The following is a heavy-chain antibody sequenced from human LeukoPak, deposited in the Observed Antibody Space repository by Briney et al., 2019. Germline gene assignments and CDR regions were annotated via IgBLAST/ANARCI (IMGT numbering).Heavy chain of an antibody. Sequence: ASVKVSCKASGYTFTSYDINWVRQATGQGLEWMGWMNPNSGNTGYAQKFQGRVTMTRNTSISTAYMELSSLRSEDTAVYYCARLLVATKRYGMDVWGQGTTVTVSS. CDR3: ARLLVATKRYGMDV. V-gene: IGHV1-8*01. CDR1: GYTFTSYD. D-gene: IGHD5-12*01. J-gene: IGHJ6*02. CDR2: MNPNSGNT.